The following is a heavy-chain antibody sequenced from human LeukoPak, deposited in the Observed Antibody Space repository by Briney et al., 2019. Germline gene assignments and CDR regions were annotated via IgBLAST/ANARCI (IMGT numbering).Heavy chain of an antibody. CDR2: ISNAATKK. CDR3: AKDMNTVTTTFDY. Sequence: GGSLRLSCAASGFTFSTYAMHWVRQAPGKGLEWVAVISNAATKKYYADSVKGRSTISRDNSESTLYLQMNSLRAEDTAVYYCAKDMNTVTTTFDYWGQGTLVTVSS. CDR1: GFTFSTYA. D-gene: IGHD4-17*01. J-gene: IGHJ4*02. V-gene: IGHV3-30*18.